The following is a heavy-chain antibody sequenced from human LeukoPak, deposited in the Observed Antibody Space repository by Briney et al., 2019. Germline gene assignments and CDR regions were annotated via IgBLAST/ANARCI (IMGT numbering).Heavy chain of an antibody. CDR1: GYTFTGYY. CDR2: INPNSGGT. Sequence: ASVKVSCKASGYTFTGYYMHWVRQAPGQGPEWMGWINPNSGGTNYAQKFQGRVTMTRDTSISTAYMELSRLRSDDTAVYYCARAEPKVAAFDYWGQGTLVTVSS. CDR3: ARAEPKVAAFDY. V-gene: IGHV1-2*02. D-gene: IGHD6-19*01. J-gene: IGHJ4*02.